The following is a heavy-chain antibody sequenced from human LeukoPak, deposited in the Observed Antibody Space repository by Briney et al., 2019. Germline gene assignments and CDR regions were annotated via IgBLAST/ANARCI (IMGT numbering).Heavy chain of an antibody. J-gene: IGHJ4*02. Sequence: ASVKVSCKASGYTFTGYYMHWVRQAPGQGLEWMGWISAYNGNTNYAQKLQGRVTMTTDTSTSTAYMELRSLRSDDTAVYYCARVWRFGELESRDYWGQGTLVTVSS. V-gene: IGHV1-18*04. CDR2: ISAYNGNT. CDR1: GYTFTGYY. D-gene: IGHD3-10*01. CDR3: ARVWRFGELESRDY.